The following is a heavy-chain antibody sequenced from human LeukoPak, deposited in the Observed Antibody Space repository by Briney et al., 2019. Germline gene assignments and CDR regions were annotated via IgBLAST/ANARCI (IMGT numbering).Heavy chain of an antibody. CDR3: ARSSLAVYFNY. CDR1: GGSISSGSYY. D-gene: IGHD6-19*01. Sequence: SETLSLTCTVSGGSISSGSYYWNWLRPPAGKGLEWLGNIFARGTTNYNASLESRLTISLDTARNQFSLSLRSVTAADTAIYFCARSSLAVYFNYWGQGTLVTASS. J-gene: IGHJ4*02. V-gene: IGHV4-61*09. CDR2: IFARGTT.